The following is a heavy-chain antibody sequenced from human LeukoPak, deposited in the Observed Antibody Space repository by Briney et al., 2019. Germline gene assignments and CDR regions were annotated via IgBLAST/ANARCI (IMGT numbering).Heavy chain of an antibody. CDR1: EFTSSNYW. Sequence: GGSLRVSFAASEFTSSNYWMHWVRQAPGKGLVWVSRIRGDGTPTHYAESVRGRFTISRDNAKNTLYLQLNSLRAEDTAVYFCTRGKSLQAAASTYNFDYWGQGTVVMVSS. CDR2: IRGDGTPT. V-gene: IGHV3-74*01. J-gene: IGHJ4*02. CDR3: TRGKSLQAAASTYNFDY. D-gene: IGHD6-13*01.